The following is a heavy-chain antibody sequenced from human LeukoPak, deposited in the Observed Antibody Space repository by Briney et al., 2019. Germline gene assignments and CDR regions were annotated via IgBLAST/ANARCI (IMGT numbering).Heavy chain of an antibody. J-gene: IGHJ4*02. D-gene: IGHD3-22*01. CDR3: ASRGPYDSSGYYMGSFDY. CDR1: GFTFSSYW. V-gene: IGHV3-7*01. Sequence: PGGSLRLSCAASGFTFSSYWMSWVRQAPGKGREWVANIKQDGSEKYYVDSVKGRFTISRDNAKNSLYLQMNSLRAEHTAVYYCASRGPYDSSGYYMGSFDYWGQGTLVTVSS. CDR2: IKQDGSEK.